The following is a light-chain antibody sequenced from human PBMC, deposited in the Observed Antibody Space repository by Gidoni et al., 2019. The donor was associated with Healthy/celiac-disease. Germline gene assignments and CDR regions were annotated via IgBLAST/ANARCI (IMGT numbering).Light chain of an antibody. CDR2: RNN. J-gene: IGLJ3*02. Sequence: QSLLPQPPSASGTPGQRVPIPCSGSSSNIGSNYVYWYQQLPGTAPKLLIYRNNQRPSGVPDRFSGSKSGTSASLAISGLRSEDEADYYCAAWDDSLSGPWVFGGGTKLTVL. CDR1: SSNIGSNY. CDR3: AAWDDSLSGPWV. V-gene: IGLV1-47*01.